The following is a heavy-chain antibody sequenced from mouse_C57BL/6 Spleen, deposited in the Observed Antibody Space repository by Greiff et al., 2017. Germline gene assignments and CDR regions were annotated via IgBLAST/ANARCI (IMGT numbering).Heavy chain of an antibody. CDR3: AGTSYDGYYEFAD. Sequence: VQLQQPGTELVKPGASVKLSCKASGYTFTSYWMPWVKQRPGQGLEWIGDINPSSGGTNYNEKFTSQATLTVATSSSTAYMQLSSLTSEDSAVYYCAGTSYDGYYEFADWGKGTLVTVSA. CDR2: INPSSGGT. J-gene: IGHJ3*01. D-gene: IGHD2-3*01. V-gene: IGHV1-53*01. CDR1: GYTFTSYW.